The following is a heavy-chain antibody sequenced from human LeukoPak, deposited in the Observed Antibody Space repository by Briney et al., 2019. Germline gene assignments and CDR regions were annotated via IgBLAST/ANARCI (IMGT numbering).Heavy chain of an antibody. D-gene: IGHD3-10*01. CDR1: GGPISSYY. V-gene: IGHV4-59*01. J-gene: IGHJ4*02. CDR2: FYYSGST. CDR3: ARAHLKRGNDY. Sequence: SETLSLTCTVSGGPISSYYWSWIRQPTGKGLEWIGYFYYSGSTNYNPSLKSRVTISVDTSKNQFSLKPSSVTAADTAVYYCARAHLKRGNDYWGQGTLVTVSS.